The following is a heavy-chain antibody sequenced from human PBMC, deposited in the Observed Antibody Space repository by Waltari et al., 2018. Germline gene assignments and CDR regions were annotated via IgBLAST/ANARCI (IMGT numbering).Heavy chain of an antibody. CDR1: GVSVSRYY. J-gene: IGHJ4*02. CDR2: VYASVNT. Sequence: QVQLQESGPGLVRRSETRSRTCGVSGVSVSRYYWNWIRQSPERGLEWIGYVYASVNTHYIPSLKSRVIISADTSNNQLSLRLHSVTAADTAIYYCARGWSGNSYFPYWGQGALVTVSS. CDR3: ARGWSGNSYFPY. D-gene: IGHD3-3*01. V-gene: IGHV4-59*02.